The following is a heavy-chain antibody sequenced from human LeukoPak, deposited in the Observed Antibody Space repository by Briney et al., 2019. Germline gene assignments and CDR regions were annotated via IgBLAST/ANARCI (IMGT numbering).Heavy chain of an antibody. J-gene: IGHJ6*02. CDR2: IYYSGSA. V-gene: IGHV4-61*01. Sequence: SETLSLTCTVSGGSVSNGNYYWSWLRQPPGKALEWIGYIYYSGSANYNPSLEGRVTISVDTSKNQFSLKLSSVTAADTAVYYCARVRGFWSGYYYYYYGMDVWGQGTTVTVSS. CDR3: ARVRGFWSGYYYYYYGMDV. D-gene: IGHD3-3*01. CDR1: GGSVSNGNYY.